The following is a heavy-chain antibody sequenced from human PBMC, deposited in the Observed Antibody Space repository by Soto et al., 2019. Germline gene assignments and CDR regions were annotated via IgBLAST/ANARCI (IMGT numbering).Heavy chain of an antibody. J-gene: IGHJ6*02. D-gene: IGHD3-3*01. CDR1: GDSVSSNSAA. V-gene: IGHV6-1*01. CDR2: TYYRSKWYN. Sequence: SQTLSLTCAISGDSVSSNSAAWNWIRQSPSRGLEWLGRTYYRSKWYNDYAVSVKSRITINPDTSKNQFSLQLNSVTPEDTAVYYCARELYYDFWSGYSGYYGMDVWGQGTTVTVSS. CDR3: ARELYYDFWSGYSGYYGMDV.